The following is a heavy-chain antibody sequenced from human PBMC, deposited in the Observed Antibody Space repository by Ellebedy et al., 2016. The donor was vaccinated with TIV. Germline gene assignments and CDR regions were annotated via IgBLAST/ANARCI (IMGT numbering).Heavy chain of an antibody. CDR1: GFTFSMYG. D-gene: IGHD1-26*01. Sequence: GGSLRLXXTASGFTFSMYGMNWVRQAPGQGLEWVAFSVGVGTTKYYADSVKGRFTISRDNVENSLYLQMSSLGVEDTAVYFCARRGNYMGDAFDVWGQGTVVTVSS. V-gene: IGHV3-48*01. J-gene: IGHJ3*01. CDR2: SVGVGTTK. CDR3: ARRGNYMGDAFDV.